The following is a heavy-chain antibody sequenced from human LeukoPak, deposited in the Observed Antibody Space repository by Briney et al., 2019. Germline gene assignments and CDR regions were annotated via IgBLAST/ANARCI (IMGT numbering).Heavy chain of an antibody. CDR3: ARDPRVAAGTSHWFDP. CDR2: IKQDGSEK. D-gene: IGHD6-13*01. Sequence: GGSLRLSCAASEFTFSSYWMSWVRQAPGKGLEWVANIKQDGSEKYYVDSVKGRFTTSRDNAKNSLYLQMNSLRAEDTAVYYCARDPRVAAGTSHWFDPWGQGTLVTVSS. V-gene: IGHV3-7*01. J-gene: IGHJ5*02. CDR1: EFTFSSYW.